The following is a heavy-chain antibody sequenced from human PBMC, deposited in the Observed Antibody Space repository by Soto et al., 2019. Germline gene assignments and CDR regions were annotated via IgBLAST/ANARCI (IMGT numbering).Heavy chain of an antibody. V-gene: IGHV1-3*01. CDR3: AGGYDDAWYSFAS. J-gene: IGHJ4*02. Sequence: ASVKVSCKASGYTFTSYAMHWVRQAPGQRLEWMGWINAGNGNTKYSQKFQGRVTITRDTSASTAYMELSSLRSEDTAVYYCAGGYDDAWYSFASWGREPWSPSPQ. CDR1: GYTFTSYA. D-gene: IGHD5-12*01. CDR2: INAGNGNT.